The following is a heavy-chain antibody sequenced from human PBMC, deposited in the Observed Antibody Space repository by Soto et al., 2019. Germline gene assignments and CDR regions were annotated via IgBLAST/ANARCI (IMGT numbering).Heavy chain of an antibody. Sequence: EVQLVESGGGLVQPGGSVRLCCAASGFTFSNYWMSWVRQAPGKGLEWVANINDDGSAKYYVDSVKGRFTISRDNAQNSLYLRLNSLRVEDTDVYYCARSQDKGGTDYWGPGTLITVSS. CDR2: INDDGSAK. CDR3: ARSQDKGGTDY. D-gene: IGHD1-1*01. CDR1: GFTFSNYW. J-gene: IGHJ4*02. V-gene: IGHV3-7*01.